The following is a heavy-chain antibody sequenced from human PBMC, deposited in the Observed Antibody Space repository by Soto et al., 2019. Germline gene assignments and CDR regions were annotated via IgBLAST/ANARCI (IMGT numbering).Heavy chain of an antibody. CDR1: GGSISSYY. CDR2: IYYSGST. J-gene: IGHJ4*02. CDR3: ARLEDYGSGSYYFLDY. D-gene: IGHD3-10*01. V-gene: IGHV4-59*08. Sequence: SETLSLTCTVSGGSISSYYWTWIRQPPGKGLEWIGYIYYSGSTNYNPSLKSRVTISVDTSKNQFSLKLSSVTAADTAVYYCARLEDYGSGSYYFLDYWGQGILVTVSS.